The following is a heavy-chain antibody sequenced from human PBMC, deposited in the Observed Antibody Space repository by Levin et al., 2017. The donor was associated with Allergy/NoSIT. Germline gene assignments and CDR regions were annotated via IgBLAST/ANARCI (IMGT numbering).Heavy chain of an antibody. CDR3: TTFYGIDWYFDL. Sequence: GGSLRLSCAASGFTFSNAWMSWVRQAPGKGLEWVGRIKSKTDGGTTDYAAPVKGRFTISRDDSKNTLYLQMNSLKTEDTAVYYCTTFYGIDWYFDLWGRGTLVTVSA. V-gene: IGHV3-15*01. CDR2: IKSKTDGGTT. J-gene: IGHJ2*01. CDR1: GFTFSNAW. D-gene: IGHD4-17*01.